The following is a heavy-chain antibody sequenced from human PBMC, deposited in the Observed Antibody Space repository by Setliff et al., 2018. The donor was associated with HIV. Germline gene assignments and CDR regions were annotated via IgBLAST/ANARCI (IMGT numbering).Heavy chain of an antibody. CDR3: ARVLPYNSALDY. CDR1: GFTLSNTY. J-gene: IGHJ4*02. Sequence: AGGSLRLSCAASGFTLSNTYMAWVRQAPGKRPEWVSTLYGSGDTYHADSVKGRFTLSRDTSKNTMYLQMNSLRREDTAVYYCARVLPYNSALDYWGQGTLVTVSS. CDR2: LYGSGDT. V-gene: IGHV3-66*02. D-gene: IGHD6-25*01.